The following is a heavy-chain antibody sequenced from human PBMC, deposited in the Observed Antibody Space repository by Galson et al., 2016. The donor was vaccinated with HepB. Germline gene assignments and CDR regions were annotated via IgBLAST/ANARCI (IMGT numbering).Heavy chain of an antibody. J-gene: IGHJ3*02. CDR1: GGSVSRNTW. Sequence: SETLSLTCAVSGGSVSRNTWWSWVRQPPGKGLEWIGEIFHSGDTDYNPSLRSRVTISVDKSKNHVSLKLISVTAADTAIYYCASYLIQSWAGSDAFDTWGQGTMVTVSS. V-gene: IGHV4-4*02. CDR2: IFHSGDT. CDR3: ASYLIQSWAGSDAFDT.